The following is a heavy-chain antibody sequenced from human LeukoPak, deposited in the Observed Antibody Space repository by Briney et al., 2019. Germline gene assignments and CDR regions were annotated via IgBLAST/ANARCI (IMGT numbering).Heavy chain of an antibody. J-gene: IGHJ4*02. Sequence: GGSLRLSXAASGFTFSSYAMSWVRQAPGKGLEWVSAISGSGGSTYYADSVKGRFTISRDNSKNTLYLQMNSLRAEDTAVYYCAKDGVYCSSTSCRSDYWGQGTLVTVSS. V-gene: IGHV3-23*01. CDR3: AKDGVYCSSTSCRSDY. D-gene: IGHD2-2*01. CDR1: GFTFSSYA. CDR2: ISGSGGST.